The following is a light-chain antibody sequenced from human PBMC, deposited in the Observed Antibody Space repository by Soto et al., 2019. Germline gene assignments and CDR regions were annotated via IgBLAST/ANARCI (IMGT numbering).Light chain of an antibody. V-gene: IGKV3-20*01. Sequence: EIVLTQSPGTLPLSPGERATLSCRASQSVSSSYLAWYQQKPGQAPRLLIYGASSRATGIQDRSSGSGSGTDFTLTISRLEPEDFAGYYCQQYGSSPRTVGQGTKVEIK. CDR1: QSVSSSY. CDR3: QQYGSSPRT. J-gene: IGKJ1*01. CDR2: GAS.